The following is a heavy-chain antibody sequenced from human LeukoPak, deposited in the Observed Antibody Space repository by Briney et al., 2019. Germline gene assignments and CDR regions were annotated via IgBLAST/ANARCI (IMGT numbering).Heavy chain of an antibody. V-gene: IGHV1-18*01. J-gene: IGHJ5*02. CDR1: GYTFSSYG. Sequence: ASVKVSCKASGYTFSSYGISWMRQAPGQGLEWMGWISGYNANTNYAQKLQGKLTMTTDTSTSTAYMELRSLRSDDTAVYYCARDDAEEFDPWGQGTLVTVSS. CDR2: ISGYNANT. D-gene: IGHD2-2*01. CDR3: ARDDAEEFDP.